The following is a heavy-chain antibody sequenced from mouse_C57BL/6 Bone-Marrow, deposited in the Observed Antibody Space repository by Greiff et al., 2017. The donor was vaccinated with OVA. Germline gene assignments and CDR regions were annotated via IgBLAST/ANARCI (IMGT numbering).Heavy chain of an antibody. CDR2: INPYNGGT. V-gene: IGHV1-19*01. D-gene: IGHD1-1*01. CDR3: ASYYGSTLFAY. J-gene: IGHJ3*01. Sequence: EVQLQESGPVLVKPGASVKMSCKASGYTFTDYYMNWVKQSHGKSLEWIGVINPYNGGTSYNQKFKGKATLTVDKSSSTAYMELNSLTSEDSAVYYCASYYGSTLFAYWGQGTLVTVSA. CDR1: GYTFTDYY.